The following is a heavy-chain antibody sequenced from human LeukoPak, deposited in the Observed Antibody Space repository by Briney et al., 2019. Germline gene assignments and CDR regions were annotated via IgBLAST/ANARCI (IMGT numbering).Heavy chain of an antibody. D-gene: IGHD3-10*01. J-gene: IGHJ4*02. Sequence: SGGSLRLSCEASGFTFNTHAMSWVRQAPGKGLGWVASVTSSGRTPYYADSVKERFTISRDNDKNTLYLQMNSLRGEDTAVYYCAKVRPNFYETSGSYYKIKGDFWGQGSLVTVSS. CDR2: VTSSGRTP. CDR1: GFTFNTHA. CDR3: AKVRPNFYETSGSYYKIKGDF. V-gene: IGHV3-23*01.